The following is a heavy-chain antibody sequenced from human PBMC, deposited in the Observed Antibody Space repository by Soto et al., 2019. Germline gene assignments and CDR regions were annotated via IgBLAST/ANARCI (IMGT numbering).Heavy chain of an antibody. Sequence: SETLSLTCTVSGGSISSSGYYWSWIRQDPGKGLEWIASIAYTGYTYYNPSLKSRVTISVDTSQNQFSLKFRSLTAADTAVYYCARRGYSYGSEYCFDSWGQGTLVTVSS. J-gene: IGHJ4*02. V-gene: IGHV4-31*03. CDR2: IAYTGYT. CDR3: ARRGYSYGSEYCFDS. CDR1: GGSISSSGYY. D-gene: IGHD5-18*01.